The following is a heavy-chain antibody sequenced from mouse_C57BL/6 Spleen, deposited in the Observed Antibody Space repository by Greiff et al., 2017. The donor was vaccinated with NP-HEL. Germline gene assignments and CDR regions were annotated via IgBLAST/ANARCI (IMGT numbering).Heavy chain of an antibody. CDR1: GYSITSGYY. CDR2: ISYDGSN. J-gene: IGHJ2*01. CDR3: ARDSVWDGYYFDY. D-gene: IGHD2-3*01. Sequence: ESGPGLVKPSQSLSLTCSVTGYSITSGYYWNWIRQFPGNKLEWMGYISYDGSNNYNPSLKNRISITRDTSKNQFFLKLNSVTTEDTATYYCARDSVWDGYYFDYWGQGTTLTVSS. V-gene: IGHV3-6*01.